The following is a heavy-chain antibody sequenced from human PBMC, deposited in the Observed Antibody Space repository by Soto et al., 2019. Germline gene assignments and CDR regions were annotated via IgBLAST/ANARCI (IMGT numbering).Heavy chain of an antibody. V-gene: IGHV1-3*01. CDR1: GYAFSTYA. Sequence: ASVRVSCKASGYAFSTYAIHWVRQAPGQRLQWMGGVNAGKGNTKYSQKFQGRVTITRDTSASTAYMEVSSLRSEDTAVYYCAIMTTVTTYAFDIWGQGTMVTGSS. CDR2: VNAGKGNT. CDR3: AIMTTVTTYAFDI. J-gene: IGHJ3*02. D-gene: IGHD4-17*01.